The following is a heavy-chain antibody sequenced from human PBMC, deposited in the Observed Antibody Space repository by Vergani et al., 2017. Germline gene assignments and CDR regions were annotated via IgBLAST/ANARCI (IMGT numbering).Heavy chain of an antibody. CDR2: IHSSGTT. J-gene: IGHJ5*02. CDR1: GGSITSGSFY. D-gene: IGHD3-10*01. V-gene: IGHV4-61*02. CDR3: ARDSWTSELRGVYWFDT. Sequence: QVQLQESGPGLVKPSQTLSLTCTVSGGSITSGSFYWSWLRQPAGKGLEWIGRIHSSGTTNYNPSLKSRVTLSVDTSKNQLSLRMTSVTAADTAVYYCARDSWTSELRGVYWFDTWGQGTLVSVSS.